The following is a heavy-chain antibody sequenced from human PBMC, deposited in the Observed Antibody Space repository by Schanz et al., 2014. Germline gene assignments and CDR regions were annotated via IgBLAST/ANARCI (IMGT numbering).Heavy chain of an antibody. CDR3: AKDMHKDYGGKPQAFDI. J-gene: IGHJ3*02. CDR2: TYLGGNT. Sequence: EVQLVESGGGLVQPGGSLRLSCAASGFSISDHTMRWDRQAPGKGLEPVSVTYLGGNTDYADSVKGRFTISRDDSKNTLHLQMNSLRSEDTALYYCAKDMHKDYGGKPQAFDIWGQGTMVTVSS. CDR1: GFSISDHT. D-gene: IGHD4-17*01. V-gene: IGHV3-66*01.